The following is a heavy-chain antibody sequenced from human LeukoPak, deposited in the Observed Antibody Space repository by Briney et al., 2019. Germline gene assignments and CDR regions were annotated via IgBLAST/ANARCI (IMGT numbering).Heavy chain of an antibody. Sequence: GGSLRLSCAASGNYWMHWVRQVPGKGLVWVSHINSDGSWTSYADSVKGRFTISKDNAKNTVYLQMNSLRAEDTAVYYCARDNLAPYWYFDLWGRGTLVTVSS. J-gene: IGHJ2*01. CDR2: INSDGSWT. V-gene: IGHV3-74*01. CDR1: GNYW. D-gene: IGHD1-14*01. CDR3: ARDNLAPYWYFDL.